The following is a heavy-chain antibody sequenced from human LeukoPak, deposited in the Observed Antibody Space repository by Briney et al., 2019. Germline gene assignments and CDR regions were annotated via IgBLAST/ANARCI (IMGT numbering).Heavy chain of an antibody. CDR2: IYASGST. Sequence: SETLSLTCTVSGGSISSYYWSWIRQPAGKGLEWIGRIYASGSTNYNPSLKSRVTMSVDTSKNQFSLKLSSVNAADTALYYCTRDNGGDWYAFDIWGQGTVVTVPS. V-gene: IGHV4-4*07. J-gene: IGHJ3*02. CDR1: GGSISSYY. D-gene: IGHD2-21*02. CDR3: TRDNGGDWYAFDI.